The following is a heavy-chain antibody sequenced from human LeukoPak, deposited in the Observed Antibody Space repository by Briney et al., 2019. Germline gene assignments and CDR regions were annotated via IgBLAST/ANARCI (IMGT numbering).Heavy chain of an antibody. Sequence: ASVKVSCKVSGYTLTELSMHWVRQAPGKGLEWMGGFDPEDGETIYAQKFQGRVAMTEDTSTDTAYMELSSLRSEDTAVYYYATVYVAARAYYFDYWGQGTLVTVSS. CDR2: FDPEDGET. CDR3: ATVYVAARAYYFDY. D-gene: IGHD6-6*01. V-gene: IGHV1-24*01. CDR1: GYTLTELS. J-gene: IGHJ4*02.